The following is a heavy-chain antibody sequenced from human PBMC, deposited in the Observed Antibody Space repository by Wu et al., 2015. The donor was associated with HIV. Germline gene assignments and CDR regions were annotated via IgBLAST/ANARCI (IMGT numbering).Heavy chain of an antibody. CDR2: LIPMYGTA. V-gene: IGHV1-69*13. Sequence: QVHLLQSGAEVKKPGSSVRVSCKASGATFSSYALSWVRQAPGQGLEWMGRLIPMYGTADYAQRFQGRVTITADESTSTAYMELSSLRSEDTAVYYCARSAGYYGSGTFDYWGQGTLVTVSS. J-gene: IGHJ4*02. D-gene: IGHD3-10*01. CDR3: ARSAGYYGSGTFDY. CDR1: GATFSSYA.